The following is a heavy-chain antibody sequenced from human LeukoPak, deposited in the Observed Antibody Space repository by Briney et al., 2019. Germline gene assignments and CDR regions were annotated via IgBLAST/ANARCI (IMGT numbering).Heavy chain of an antibody. J-gene: IGHJ5*02. V-gene: IGHV3-11*05. CDR1: GFSFGNSG. D-gene: IGHD6-13*01. CDR2: ISSSSSYT. Sequence: PGGSLRLSCAASGFSFGNSGMSWVRQAPGKGLEWVSYISSSSSYTNYADSVKGRFTISRDNAKNSLYLQMNSLRAEDTAVYYCAREGDSSWYEGAFDPWGQGTLVTVSS. CDR3: AREGDSSWYEGAFDP.